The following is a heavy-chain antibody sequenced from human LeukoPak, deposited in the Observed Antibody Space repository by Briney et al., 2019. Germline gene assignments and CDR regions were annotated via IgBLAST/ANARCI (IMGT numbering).Heavy chain of an antibody. CDR1: GFTFSSYA. Sequence: GGSLRLSCAASGFTFSSYAMNWVRQAPGKGLEWVSAISGSGHSTHYADSVKGRFTISRDNSKNTLYLQMNSLRAEDTAVYFCGRGRSIMVRGVTDYWGQGTLVTVSS. J-gene: IGHJ4*02. D-gene: IGHD3-10*01. V-gene: IGHV3-23*01. CDR3: GRGRSIMVRGVTDY. CDR2: ISGSGHST.